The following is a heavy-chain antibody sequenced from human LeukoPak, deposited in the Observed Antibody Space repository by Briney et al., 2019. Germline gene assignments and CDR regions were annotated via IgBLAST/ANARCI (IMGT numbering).Heavy chain of an antibody. D-gene: IGHD3-10*01. J-gene: IGHJ4*02. CDR1: GFTFSSYA. V-gene: IGHV3-30*04. CDR2: ISYDGTNK. Sequence: GRSLRLSCAASGFTFSSYAMHWVRQAPGKGLEWVAFISYDGTNKYYADSVKGRFTISRDNSKNTLYLQMNSLRAEDTAVYYCAIKLDYYGSGSYYNGDYWGQGTLVTVSS. CDR3: AIKLDYYGSGSYYNGDY.